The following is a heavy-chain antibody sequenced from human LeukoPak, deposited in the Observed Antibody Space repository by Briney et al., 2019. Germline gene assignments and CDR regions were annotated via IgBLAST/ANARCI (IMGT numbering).Heavy chain of an antibody. D-gene: IGHD3-10*01. CDR2: IYSGGST. J-gene: IGHJ3*02. Sequence: HAGGSLRPSCAASGFTASSNYMSWVRKAPGKGLEWVSVIYSGGSTYYADSVKGRFTISRDNSKNTLYLQMNSLRAEDTAVYYCARFGSYRDAFDIWGQGTMVTVS. CDR1: GFTASSNY. CDR3: ARFGSYRDAFDI. V-gene: IGHV3-53*01.